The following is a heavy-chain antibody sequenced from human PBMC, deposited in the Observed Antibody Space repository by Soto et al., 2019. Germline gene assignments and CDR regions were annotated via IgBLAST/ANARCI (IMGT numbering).Heavy chain of an antibody. CDR1: GFTFSSYA. D-gene: IGHD2-15*01. J-gene: IGHJ6*02. CDR3: ASDLYCSGGSCYSYGMDV. Sequence: GGSLRLSCAASGFTFSSYAMHWVRQAPGKGLEWVAVISYDGSNKYYADSVKGRFTISRDNSKNTLYLQMNSLRAEDTAVYYCASDLYCSGGSCYSYGMDVWGQGTTVTVSS. V-gene: IGHV3-30-3*01. CDR2: ISYDGSNK.